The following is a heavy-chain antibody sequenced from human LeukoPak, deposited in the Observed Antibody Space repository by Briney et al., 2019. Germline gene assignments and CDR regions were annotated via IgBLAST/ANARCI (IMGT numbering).Heavy chain of an antibody. D-gene: IGHD3-22*01. J-gene: IGHJ4*02. CDR1: GFTFSDYY. CDR2: ISRSGSTT. Sequence: GGSLRLSCAASGFTFSDYYMDWIRQAPGKGLEWVSYISRSGSTTEYADSVRGRFTISRDGAQNSLYLQMDSLSAEDTAVYYCASPRGVMTNGPFFDNWGQGTLVTVSS. CDR3: ASPRGVMTNGPFFDN. V-gene: IGHV3-11*01.